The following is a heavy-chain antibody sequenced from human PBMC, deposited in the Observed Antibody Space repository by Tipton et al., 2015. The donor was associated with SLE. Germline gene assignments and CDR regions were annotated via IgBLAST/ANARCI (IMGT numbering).Heavy chain of an antibody. CDR3: AGTPWLVRFEY. CDR2: IYTSGST. D-gene: IGHD6-19*01. V-gene: IGHV4-61*02. CDR1: GGSISSGSYY. Sequence: TLSLTCTVSGGSISSGSYYWSWIRQPAGKGLEWIGRIYTSGSTNYNPSLKGRVTISVDTSKNQFSLKLRSVTAADTAVYYCAGTPWLVRFEYWGQGTLVNVSP. J-gene: IGHJ4*02.